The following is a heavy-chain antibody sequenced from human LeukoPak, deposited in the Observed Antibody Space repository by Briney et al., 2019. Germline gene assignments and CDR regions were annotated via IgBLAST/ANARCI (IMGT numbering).Heavy chain of an antibody. CDR1: GVTYSDYA. V-gene: IGHV3-23*01. J-gene: IGHJ4*02. D-gene: IGHD4-23*01. Sequence: PGGSLRLSCAASGVTYSDYAMTWVRQAPGKGLEWVSAISGSGSNTYYADSVKGRFTISRDNSKNTLYLQMNSLRAEDTAVYYRARRDGVNSGPFDYWGQGTLVTVSS. CDR3: ARRDGVNSGPFDY. CDR2: ISGSGSNT.